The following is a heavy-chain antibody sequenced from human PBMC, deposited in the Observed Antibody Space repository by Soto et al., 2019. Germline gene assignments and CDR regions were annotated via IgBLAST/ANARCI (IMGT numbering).Heavy chain of an antibody. V-gene: IGHV4-59*01. D-gene: IGHD6-13*01. CDR2: IYYSGST. Sequence: PSETLSLTCTVSGGSISSYYWSWIRQPPGKGLEWIGYIYYSGSTNYNPSLKSRVTISVDTSKNQFSLKLSSVTAADTAVYYCARDSPAAGTYNWFDPCGQGTLVTGSS. J-gene: IGHJ5*02. CDR3: ARDSPAAGTYNWFDP. CDR1: GGSISSYY.